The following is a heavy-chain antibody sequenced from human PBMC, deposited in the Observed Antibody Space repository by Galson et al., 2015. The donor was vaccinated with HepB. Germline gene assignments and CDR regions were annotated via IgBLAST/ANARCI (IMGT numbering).Heavy chain of an antibody. J-gene: IGHJ4*02. CDR2: INSGGST. D-gene: IGHD6-19*01. V-gene: IGHV3-53*01. Sequence: SLRLSCAASGFTVSHTYMSWVRQAPGKGLEWVSAINSGGSTYYADSVKGRFTISRDNSKNTLDLQMNSLRAEDTAVYHCARGGAVAGSSDYWGQGTLVTVSS. CDR3: ARGGAVAGSSDY. CDR1: GFTVSHTY.